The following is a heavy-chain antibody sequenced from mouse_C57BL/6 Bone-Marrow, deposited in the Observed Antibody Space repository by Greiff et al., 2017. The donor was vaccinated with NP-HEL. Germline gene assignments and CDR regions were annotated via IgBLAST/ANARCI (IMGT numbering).Heavy chain of an antibody. V-gene: IGHV5-2*01. D-gene: IGHD2-5*01. Sequence: VQLKESGGGLVQPGESLKLSCESNEYEFPSPDMSWVRKTPEKRLELVAAINSDGGSTYYPDTMERRFIISRDNTKKTLYLQMSSMRSEDTAVYYCASEGAYSNNYFDYWGQGTTLTVSS. CDR1: EYEFPSPD. CDR2: INSDGGST. J-gene: IGHJ2*01. CDR3: ASEGAYSNNYFDY.